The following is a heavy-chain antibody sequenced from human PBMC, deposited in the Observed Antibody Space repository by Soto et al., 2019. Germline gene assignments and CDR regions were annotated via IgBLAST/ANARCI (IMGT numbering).Heavy chain of an antibody. D-gene: IGHD3-3*01. J-gene: IGHJ4*02. CDR2: ISAYNGNT. CDR3: ARGSWTIFGVVIYDFDY. V-gene: IGHV1-18*01. CDR1: GYTFTSYG. Sequence: ASVKVSCKASGYTFTSYGSSWVRQAPGQGLEWMGWISAYNGNTNYAQKLQGRVTMTTDTSTSTAYMELRSLRSDDTAVYYCARGSWTIFGVVIYDFDYWGQGTLVTVSS.